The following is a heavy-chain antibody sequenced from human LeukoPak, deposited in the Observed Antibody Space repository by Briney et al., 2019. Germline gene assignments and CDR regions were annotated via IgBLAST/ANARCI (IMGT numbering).Heavy chain of an antibody. J-gene: IGHJ5*02. CDR3: ARHLGYCSGGSCYSDGHWFDP. CDR1: GGSISSSSYY. Sequence: PSETLSLTCTVSGGSISSSSYYWGWIRQPPGNGLEWIGSIYYSGSTYYNPSLKSRVTISVDTSKNQFSLKLSSVTAADTAVYYCARHLGYCSGGSCYSDGHWFDPWGQGTLVTVSS. D-gene: IGHD2-15*01. V-gene: IGHV4-39*01. CDR2: IYYSGST.